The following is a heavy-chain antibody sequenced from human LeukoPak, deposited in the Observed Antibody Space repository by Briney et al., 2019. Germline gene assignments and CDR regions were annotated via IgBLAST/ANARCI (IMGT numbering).Heavy chain of an antibody. CDR1: GFTFSSYW. Sequence: GGSLRLSCAASGFTFSSYWMSWVRQAPGKGLEWVANIKQDGSEKYYVDSVKGRFTISRDNAKNTLYLQMNSLRAEDTAVYYCTKDFEGSFDPWGQGTLVTVSS. J-gene: IGHJ5*02. CDR2: IKQDGSEK. V-gene: IGHV3-7*03. CDR3: TKDFEGSFDP. D-gene: IGHD1-26*01.